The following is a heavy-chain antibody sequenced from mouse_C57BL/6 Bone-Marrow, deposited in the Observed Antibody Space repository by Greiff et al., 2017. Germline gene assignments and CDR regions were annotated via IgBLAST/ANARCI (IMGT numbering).Heavy chain of an antibody. V-gene: IGHV1-22*01. D-gene: IGHD1-1*01. CDR2: INPNNGGT. J-gene: IGHJ2*01. CDR3: ARRNYYYGSSYDFYY. CDR1: GYTFTDYN. Sequence: VQLQQSGPELVKPGASVKMSCKASGYTFTDYNMHWVKQSHGKSLEWIGYINPNNGGTSYNQKFKGKATFTVNKSSSTAYMELRSLTSEESAVYYCARRNYYYGSSYDFYYWGQGATLTVSS.